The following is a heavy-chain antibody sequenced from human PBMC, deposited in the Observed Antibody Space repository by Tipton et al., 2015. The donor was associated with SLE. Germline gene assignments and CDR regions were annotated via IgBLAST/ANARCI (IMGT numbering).Heavy chain of an antibody. V-gene: IGHV4-59*08. CDR2: IYYSGVT. CDR1: GGSIRSYY. J-gene: IGHJ4*02. CDR3: ARLTYYDSTGHFDY. Sequence: TLSLTCTVSGGSIRSYYWSWIRQPPGKGLEWIGYIYYSGVTNYNPSLKSRVNIVVDTSKKQFSLKLSPVTAADTAVYYCARLTYYDSTGHFDYWGQGSLVTVSS. D-gene: IGHD3-22*01.